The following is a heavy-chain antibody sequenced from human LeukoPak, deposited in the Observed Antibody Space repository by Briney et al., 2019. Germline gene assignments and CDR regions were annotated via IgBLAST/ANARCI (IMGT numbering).Heavy chain of an antibody. CDR3: AKATGYCSSTSCSLYYFDY. CDR1: RFTFSNYW. V-gene: IGHV3-7*01. D-gene: IGHD2-2*01. J-gene: IGHJ4*02. CDR2: IKQDGSNA. Sequence: PGGSLRLSCVASRFTFSNYWMHWVRQAPGRGLEWVANIKQDGSNAYYVDSVKGRFTISRDNAKNSVYLQMNSLRAEDTAVYYCAKATGYCSSTSCSLYYFDYWGQGTLVTVSS.